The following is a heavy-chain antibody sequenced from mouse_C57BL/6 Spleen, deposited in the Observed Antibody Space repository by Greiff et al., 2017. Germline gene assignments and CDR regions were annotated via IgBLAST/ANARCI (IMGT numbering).Heavy chain of an antibody. Sequence: VQLQQPGAELVRPGSSVKLSCKASGYTFTSYWMHWVKQRPIQGLEWIGNIDPSDSETHYNQKFKDKATLTVDKSSSTAYMQLSSLTSEDSAVYYCARGGVWPYFDYWGQGTTLTVSS. D-gene: IGHD2-10*02. CDR3: ARGGVWPYFDY. CDR2: IDPSDSET. J-gene: IGHJ2*01. CDR1: GYTFTSYW. V-gene: IGHV1-52*01.